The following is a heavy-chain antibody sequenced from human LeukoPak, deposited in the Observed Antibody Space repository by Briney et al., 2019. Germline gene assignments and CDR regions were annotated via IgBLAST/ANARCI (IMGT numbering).Heavy chain of an antibody. CDR3: ARSYYGSGTSYGMDV. J-gene: IGHJ6*02. D-gene: IGHD3-10*01. CDR2: IKQDGSEK. CDR1: GFTFSRHW. V-gene: IGHV3-7*01. Sequence: GGSLRLSCAVSGFTFSRHWMSWVRQAPGKGLEWLANIKQDGSEKYYVDSVEGRFTISRDNAKNSLYLQMNSLRTEDTAVYYCARSYYGSGTSYGMDVWGQGTTVTVSS.